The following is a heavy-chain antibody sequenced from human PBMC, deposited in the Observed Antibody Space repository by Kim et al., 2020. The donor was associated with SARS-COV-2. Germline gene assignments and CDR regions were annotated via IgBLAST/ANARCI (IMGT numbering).Heavy chain of an antibody. Sequence: ASVKVSCKASGYNLNTYYTHWVRQAPGQGLEWMGLINPNGISTNYAQKFQDRITMTRDTSTSTVYMELSSLRSEDTAVYSCVRERRGGYFDYWGQGTRVT. CDR1: GYNLNTYY. CDR3: VRERRGGYFDY. V-gene: IGHV1-46*02. J-gene: IGHJ4*02. CDR2: INPNGIST. D-gene: IGHD2-15*01.